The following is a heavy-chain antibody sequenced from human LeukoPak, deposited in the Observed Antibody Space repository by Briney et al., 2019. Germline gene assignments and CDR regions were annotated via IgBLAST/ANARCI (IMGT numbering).Heavy chain of an antibody. V-gene: IGHV1-2*06. CDR2: INPYSSDT. CDR1: GGTFSSYA. Sequence: ASVKVSCKASGGTFSSYAISWVRQAPGQGLEWMGRINPYSSDTNFAQKFQGRVTMTRDTSITTAYMDLSSLTPDDTAVYFCARDQGSLTRSWYTGYWGQGTQVTVSS. D-gene: IGHD6-13*01. CDR3: ARDQGSLTRSWYTGY. J-gene: IGHJ4*02.